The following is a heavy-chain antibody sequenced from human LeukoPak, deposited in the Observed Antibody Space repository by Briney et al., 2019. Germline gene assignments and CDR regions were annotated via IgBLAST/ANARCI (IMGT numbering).Heavy chain of an antibody. V-gene: IGHV3-23*01. CDR3: AKDGGYNYGSFGY. Sequence: GGSLRLSCAASGFTFSSYAMSWVRQAPGRGLEWVSFISGTGDSTYYADSVKGRFTISRDISKNTLYLQMNSLRAEDTALYYCAKDGGYNYGSFGYWGQGTLVTVSS. D-gene: IGHD5-18*01. CDR2: ISGTGDST. J-gene: IGHJ4*02. CDR1: GFTFSSYA.